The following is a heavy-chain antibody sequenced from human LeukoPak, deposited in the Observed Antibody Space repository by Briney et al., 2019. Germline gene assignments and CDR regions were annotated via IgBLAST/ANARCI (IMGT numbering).Heavy chain of an antibody. D-gene: IGHD2-21*02. CDR3: TRTVVTADH. Sequence: SETLSLTCTVPGGSISTTNYYWGWIRQPPGKGLDWIGNLYYSGDTYYNPSLKSRVTMSVDTSKNKFSLKVSSVTAADTAVYYGTRTVVTADHWGQGILVTVSS. J-gene: IGHJ4*02. CDR2: LYYSGDT. V-gene: IGHV4-39*01. CDR1: GGSISTTNYY.